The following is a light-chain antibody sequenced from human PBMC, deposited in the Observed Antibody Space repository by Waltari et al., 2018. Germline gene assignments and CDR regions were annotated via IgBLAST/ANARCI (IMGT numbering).Light chain of an antibody. CDR3: QHYVRLPAT. J-gene: IGKJ1*01. V-gene: IGKV3-20*01. CDR1: QSVSRA. Sequence: EIVLTQSPGSLSSSPGERVTLSCRASQSVSRALAWYQQKPGQAPRLFIFGASNRATGIPDRFSGSGSETDFSLTISRLEPEDFAVYYRQHYVRLPATFGRGTKVEIK. CDR2: GAS.